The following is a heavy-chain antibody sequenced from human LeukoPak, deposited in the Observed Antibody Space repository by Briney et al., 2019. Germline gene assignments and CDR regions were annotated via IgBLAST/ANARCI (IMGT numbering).Heavy chain of an antibody. CDR3: AGEGNILTGLDAFDI. CDR2: ISSSGSTI. CDR1: GFTLSSYE. J-gene: IGHJ3*02. Sequence: GRSLRLSCAASGFTLSSYEMNWVRQAPGKGLEWVSYISSSGSTIYCADSVKGRFTISRDNAKNSLYLQMNSLRAEDTAVYYCAGEGNILTGLDAFDIWGQGTMVTVSA. V-gene: IGHV3-48*03. D-gene: IGHD3-9*01.